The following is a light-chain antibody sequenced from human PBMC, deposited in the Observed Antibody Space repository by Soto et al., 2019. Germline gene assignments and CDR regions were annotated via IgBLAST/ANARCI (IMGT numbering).Light chain of an antibody. V-gene: IGKV3-15*01. J-gene: IGKJ1*01. Sequence: EIVMTQSPATLSVSLGERATLSCRASQSLRSSLAWYQQKPGQAPRLLIYDASTRATGIPARFSGSGSGTDFTLTISGLQSEDFAVYYCQQYNNWPQTFGQGTKV. CDR2: DAS. CDR1: QSLRSS. CDR3: QQYNNWPQT.